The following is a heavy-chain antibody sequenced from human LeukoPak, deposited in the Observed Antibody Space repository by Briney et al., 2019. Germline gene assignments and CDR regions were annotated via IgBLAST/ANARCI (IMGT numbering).Heavy chain of an antibody. CDR2: MYYSGTI. Sequence: PSETLSLTCIVSGGSMWSYYWSWIRQPPGKGLEWIGYMYYSGTIHYNPSLRSRVTISVDTSKNQFSLDLNSVTAADTAVYYCARGFGEVIRSDYYYYGMDVWGQGTTVTVSS. D-gene: IGHD3-3*01. CDR1: GGSMWSYY. V-gene: IGHV4-59*01. J-gene: IGHJ6*02. CDR3: ARGFGEVIRSDYYYYGMDV.